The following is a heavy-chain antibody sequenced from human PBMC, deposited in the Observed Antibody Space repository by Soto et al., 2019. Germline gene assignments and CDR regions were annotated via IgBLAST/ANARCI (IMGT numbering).Heavy chain of an antibody. CDR1: GGSISSYY. CDR2: IYYSGST. J-gene: IGHJ5*02. CDR3: ARLWFGELLYANWFDP. Sequence: SETLSLTCTVSGGSISSYYWSWIRQPPGKGLEWIGYIYYSGSTNYNPSLKSRVTISVDTSKNQFSLKLSSVTAADTAVYYCARLWFGELLYANWFDPWGQGTLVTVS. V-gene: IGHV4-59*08. D-gene: IGHD3-10*01.